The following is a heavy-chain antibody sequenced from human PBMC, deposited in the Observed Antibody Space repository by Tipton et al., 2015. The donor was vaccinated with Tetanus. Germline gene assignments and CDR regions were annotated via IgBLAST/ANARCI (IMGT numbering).Heavy chain of an antibody. D-gene: IGHD3-3*01. J-gene: IGHJ4*02. V-gene: IGHV4-59*02. Sequence: TLSLTCTVSGGSVSSYYWTWFRQPPGKGLEWIGYISYSGSTNSNYSLKSRITISQDTSKNQFSLKLTSVTAADTAVYYCARANYDFPKKGPFDSWGQGTLVIVSS. CDR1: GGSVSSYY. CDR3: ARANYDFPKKGPFDS. CDR2: ISYSGST.